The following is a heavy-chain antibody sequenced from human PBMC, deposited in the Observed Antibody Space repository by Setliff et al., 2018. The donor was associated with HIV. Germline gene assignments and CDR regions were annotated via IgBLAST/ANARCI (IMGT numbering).Heavy chain of an antibody. CDR2: IYTSGST. D-gene: IGHD3-16*02. Sequence: SLTCTVSGGSISSGTSYWSWIRQPAGKGLEWIGRIYTSGSTNYNPSLKSRVGISVDTSKNRFSLKLSPVTAADTAVYYCARETYDYVWGTYRYRPRHFDYWGQGTLVTVSS. J-gene: IGHJ4*02. CDR3: ARETYDYVWGTYRYRPRHFDY. V-gene: IGHV4-61*02. CDR1: GGSISSGTSY.